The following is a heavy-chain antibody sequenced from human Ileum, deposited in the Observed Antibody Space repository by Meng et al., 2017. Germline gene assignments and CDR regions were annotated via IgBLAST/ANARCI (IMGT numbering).Heavy chain of an antibody. Sequence: QVPPQESGPGLVKPSQTLSLLCTVSGVSISRGFYHWNWIRQHPGKGLEWIGSIYYSGTIYYNPSLKSRVTISLDTSKNQFSLNLSSVTAADTAVYYCARDRFSSGSSNWFDPWGRGTLVTVSS. CDR3: ARDRFSSGSSNWFDP. CDR1: GVSISRGFYH. D-gene: IGHD3-10*01. J-gene: IGHJ5*02. CDR2: IYYSGTI. V-gene: IGHV4-31*03.